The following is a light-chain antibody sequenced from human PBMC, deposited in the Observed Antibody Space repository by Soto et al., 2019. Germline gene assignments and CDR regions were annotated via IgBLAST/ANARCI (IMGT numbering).Light chain of an antibody. Sequence: DILLIQSPATLSASVGHRITITCRASENIFKFLAWYQQRSGSAPNLLIYAASDLEKGVPSRFSGSGSGTEFTLTIDNLQPNDSATYFCQHYHSQSITFGGGTQVDVK. V-gene: IGKV1-5*01. CDR2: AAS. J-gene: IGKJ4*01. CDR1: ENIFKF. CDR3: QHYHSQSIT.